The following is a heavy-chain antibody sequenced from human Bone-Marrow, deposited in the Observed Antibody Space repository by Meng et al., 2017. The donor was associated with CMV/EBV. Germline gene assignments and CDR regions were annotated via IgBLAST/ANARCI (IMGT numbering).Heavy chain of an antibody. Sequence: GGSLRLSCAASGFTFSYYWMTWVRQAPGKGLEWVANIQPDGSEGYFLESVKSRFTVSRDDAKNSVYLQMNSLRAEDTAIYYCLRGRDGFDIWGQGTMVTVSS. CDR3: LRGRDGFDI. CDR2: IQPDGSEG. CDR1: GFTFSYYW. J-gene: IGHJ3*02. V-gene: IGHV3-7*01.